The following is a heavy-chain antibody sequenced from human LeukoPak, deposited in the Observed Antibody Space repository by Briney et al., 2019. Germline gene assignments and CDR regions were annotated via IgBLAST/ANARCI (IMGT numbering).Heavy chain of an antibody. CDR1: GGSFSGCY. J-gene: IGHJ4*02. CDR2: INHSGST. CDR3: ARLARYSSGWYRGEEFDY. V-gene: IGHV4-34*01. Sequence: PSETLSLTCAVYGGSFSGCYWSWIRQPPGKGLEWIGEINHSGSTNYNPSVKSRVTISVDTSKNQFSLKLSSVTAADTAVYYCARLARYSSGWYRGEEFDYWGQGTLVTVSS. D-gene: IGHD6-19*01.